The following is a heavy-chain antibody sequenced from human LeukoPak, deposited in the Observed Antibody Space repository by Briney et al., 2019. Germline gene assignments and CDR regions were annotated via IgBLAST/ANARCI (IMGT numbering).Heavy chain of an antibody. J-gene: IGHJ4*02. V-gene: IGHV3-7*01. CDR3: AREPGIAVAGTGGIDY. D-gene: IGHD6-19*01. CDR2: IKQDGSEK. CDR1: GFTFSSYW. Sequence: PGGSLRLSCAASGFTFSSYWMSWVRQAPGKGLEWVANIKQDGSEKYYVDSVKGRFTISRDNAKNSLYLQMNSLRAEDTAVHYCAREPGIAVAGTGGIDYWGQGTLVTVSS.